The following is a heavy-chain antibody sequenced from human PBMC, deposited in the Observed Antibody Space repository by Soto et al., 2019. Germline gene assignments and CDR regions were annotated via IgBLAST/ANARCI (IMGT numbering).Heavy chain of an antibody. CDR1: VFSFNKYP. Sequence: SVKVSCKAAVFSFNKYPINWVRQAPGQGLEWMGGSIPIRGTANYAQKFQGRVTISVDESTSTAYMELSSLRSEDTAVYYCARGRGYSGDDHYYYFDMDAWGQGNTVTVSS. CDR2: SIPIRGTA. CDR3: ARGRGYSGDDHYYYFDMDA. D-gene: IGHD5-12*01. V-gene: IGHV1-69*13. J-gene: IGHJ6*02.